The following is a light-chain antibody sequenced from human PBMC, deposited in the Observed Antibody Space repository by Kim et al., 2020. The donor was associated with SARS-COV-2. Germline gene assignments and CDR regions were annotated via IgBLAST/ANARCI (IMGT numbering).Light chain of an antibody. CDR1: KLGDKY. CDR3: QAWDSSTVV. Sequence: LVPGKTASITCSGDKLGDKYACWYQQKPGQSPVLVIYQDSKRPSGIPERFSGSNSGNTATLTISGTQAMDEADYYCQAWDSSTVVFGGGTQLTVL. CDR2: QDS. V-gene: IGLV3-1*01. J-gene: IGLJ2*01.